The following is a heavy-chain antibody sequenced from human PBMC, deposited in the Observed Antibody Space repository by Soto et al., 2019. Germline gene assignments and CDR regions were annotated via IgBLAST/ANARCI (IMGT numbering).Heavy chain of an antibody. J-gene: IGHJ5*02. CDR1: GGSISSYH. CDR3: ASPKIAFYNWFDP. CDR2: TSNSAPT. D-gene: IGHD3-3*02. Sequence: SETLSLTCTVSGGSISSYHWSWIRQSPGKGLEWIGYTSNSAPTIYNPSLKSRVTISADTSKNQFSLRLSSVTAADTAVYYCASPKIAFYNWFDPWGQGTLVTVSS. V-gene: IGHV4-59*12.